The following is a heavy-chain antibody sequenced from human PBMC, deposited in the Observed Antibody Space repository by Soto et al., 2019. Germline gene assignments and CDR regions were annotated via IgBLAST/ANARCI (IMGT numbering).Heavy chain of an antibody. D-gene: IGHD3-22*01. CDR3: VRHPASQYYYDSSGYRREFDY. V-gene: IGHV4-39*01. Sequence: QLQLQESGPGLVKPSETLSLTCTVSGGSSSSSNYYWGWIRQPPGKGLEWIGSIYYSGSTYYNPSLKSRVTISVDTSKNQFSLKLTSVNAADTAVYYCVRHPASQYYYDSSGYRREFDYWGQGTLVTVSS. CDR1: GGSSSSSNYY. CDR2: IYYSGST. J-gene: IGHJ4*02.